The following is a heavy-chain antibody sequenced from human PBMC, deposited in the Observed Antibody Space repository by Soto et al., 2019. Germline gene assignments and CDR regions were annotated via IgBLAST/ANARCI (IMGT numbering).Heavy chain of an antibody. CDR1: GGSLSGGVVGLYY. D-gene: IGHD4-17*01. Sequence: QLQLRESGPGLVKSSETLSLTCTVSGGSLSGGVVGLYYWSWIRRPPGKGLEWIGYIYDSGSTYYNPSLNSRVTISGDTSKNQFSLRLSAVTAADTAVYYCAREVIPLTTDWYFDLWGRGTLVTVSS. CDR2: IYDSGST. V-gene: IGHV4-30-4*01. J-gene: IGHJ2*01. CDR3: AREVIPLTTDWYFDL.